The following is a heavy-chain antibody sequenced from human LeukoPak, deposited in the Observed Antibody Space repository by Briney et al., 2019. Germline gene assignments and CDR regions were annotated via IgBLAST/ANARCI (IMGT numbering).Heavy chain of an antibody. V-gene: IGHV4-34*01. Sequence: SETLSLTCAFYGGSFSGYYWLWIRQPPGKGLEGIREINHKGSTNYNPSLKSRVTTLVATYKDQFSLKLSSVTAAYTAVDYCARGPRRVLCSSTSSPTWFDPWGQGTLVTVSS. CDR3: ARGPRRVLCSSTSSPTWFDP. CDR1: GGSFSGYY. CDR2: INHKGST. J-gene: IGHJ5*02. D-gene: IGHD2-2*01.